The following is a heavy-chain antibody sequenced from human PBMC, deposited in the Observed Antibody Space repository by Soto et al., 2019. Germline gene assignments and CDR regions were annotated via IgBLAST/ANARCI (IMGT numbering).Heavy chain of an antibody. D-gene: IGHD3-9*01. J-gene: IGHJ6*02. Sequence: SETLSLTCTVSGGSISSYYWSWIRQPPGKGLEWIGYIYYSGSTNYNPSLKSRVTISVDTSQNQFCLTLIYVTAADTAVYYCARDLTYVNIVTSDERYYGVNVWGQWTTVTVSS. CDR2: IYYSGST. CDR1: GGSISSYY. CDR3: ARDLTYVNIVTSDERYYGVNV. V-gene: IGHV4-59*01.